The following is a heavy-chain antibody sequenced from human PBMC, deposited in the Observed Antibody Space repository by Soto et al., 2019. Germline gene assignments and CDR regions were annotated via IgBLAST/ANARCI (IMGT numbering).Heavy chain of an antibody. V-gene: IGHV1-69*13. J-gene: IGHJ4*02. CDR3: ATGVIWIGYFTVDS. CDR1: GGSFGNSA. Sequence: SVKVSCKASGGSFGNSAINWVRQTPGQGLGWLGGFIPVYRTLNYAQKFQGRVTITADESTGTAYMTLSSLASDDTAVYYCATGVIWIGYFTVDSWGQGTRVTVSS. D-gene: IGHD3-3*01. CDR2: FIPVYRTL.